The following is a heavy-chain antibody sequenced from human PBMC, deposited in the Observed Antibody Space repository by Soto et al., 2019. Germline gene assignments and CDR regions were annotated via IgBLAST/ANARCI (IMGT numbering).Heavy chain of an antibody. CDR1: GYTFTSYD. V-gene: IGHV1-8*01. CDR3: ARGGVVVAARTGAFDI. J-gene: IGHJ3*02. D-gene: IGHD2-15*01. CDR2: MNPNSGNT. Sequence: VASVKVSCKASGYTFTSYDINWVRQATGQGLEWMGWMNPNSGNTGYAQKFQGRVTMTRNTSISTAYMELSSLRSEDTAVYYCARGGVVVAARTGAFDIWGQGTMVTVSS.